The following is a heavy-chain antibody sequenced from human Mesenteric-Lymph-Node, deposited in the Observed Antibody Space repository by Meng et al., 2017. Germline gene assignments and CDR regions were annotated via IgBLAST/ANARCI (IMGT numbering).Heavy chain of an antibody. CDR2: INYYGST. V-gene: IGHV4-31*03. D-gene: IGHD1-26*01. J-gene: IGHJ5*02. Sequence: SETLSLTCTVSGGSMSSGGYYWTWIRQHPGKGLEWIGYINYYGSTYYNPSLESRLIISVDTSKNQFSLKLTSMTAADTAVYYCARGVFQLGSGLRWFDPWGQGTLVTVSS. CDR1: GGSMSSGGYY. CDR3: ARGVFQLGSGLRWFDP.